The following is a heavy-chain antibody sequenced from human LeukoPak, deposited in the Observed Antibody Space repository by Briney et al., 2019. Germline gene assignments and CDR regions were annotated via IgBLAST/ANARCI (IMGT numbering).Heavy chain of an antibody. J-gene: IGHJ6*04. Sequence: GGSLRLSCAASGFTFSSYEMNWVRQAPGKGLEWVSYISSSGSTVYYADSVRGRFTISRDNAKNSLYLQMNSLRAEDTAVYYCAELGITMIGGVWGKGTTVTISS. CDR2: ISSSGSTV. D-gene: IGHD3-10*02. V-gene: IGHV3-48*03. CDR1: GFTFSSYE. CDR3: AELGITMIGGV.